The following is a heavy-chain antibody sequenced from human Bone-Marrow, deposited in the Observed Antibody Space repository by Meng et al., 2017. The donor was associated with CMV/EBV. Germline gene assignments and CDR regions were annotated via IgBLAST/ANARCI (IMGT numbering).Heavy chain of an antibody. Sequence: ASVKVSCKASGYTFTDHYMYWVRQAPGQGLEWMGWINPNSGITYYAQKFQGRVTMTRDTSISTAYMELSRVRSEDTAVYYCARVKQPLILVGPHGMDVWGQGTTVTGSS. J-gene: IGHJ6*02. D-gene: IGHD2-2*01. CDR2: INPNSGIT. V-gene: IGHV1-2*02. CDR3: ARVKQPLILVGPHGMDV. CDR1: GYTFTDHY.